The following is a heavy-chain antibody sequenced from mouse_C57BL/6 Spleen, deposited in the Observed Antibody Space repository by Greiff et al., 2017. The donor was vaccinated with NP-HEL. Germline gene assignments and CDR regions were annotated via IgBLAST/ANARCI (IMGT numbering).Heavy chain of an antibody. J-gene: IGHJ3*01. CDR2: IYPGSGST. CDR1: GYTFTSYW. D-gene: IGHD3-3*01. Sequence: QVQLQQSGAELVKPGASVKMSCKASGYTFTSYWITWVKQRPGQGLEWIGDIYPGSGSTNYNEKFKSKATLTVDTSSSTAYMQLSSLTSEDSAVYYCARRDFLRAWFAYWGQGTLVTVSA. V-gene: IGHV1-55*01. CDR3: ARRDFLRAWFAY.